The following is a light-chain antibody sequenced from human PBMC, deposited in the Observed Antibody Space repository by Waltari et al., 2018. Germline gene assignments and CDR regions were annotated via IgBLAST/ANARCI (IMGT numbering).Light chain of an antibody. Sequence: SYVLTQPPSVSVAPGRTARITCGGNNIGTKTAHWYQQKPGQAPVMVVYDDIDRPSGIPEQFSGSNSGNTATLIINRVEAGDEADYYCQVWDIDSDPSVVFGGGTKLTVL. CDR3: QVWDIDSDPSVV. CDR1: NIGTKT. V-gene: IGLV3-21*03. CDR2: DDI. J-gene: IGLJ2*01.